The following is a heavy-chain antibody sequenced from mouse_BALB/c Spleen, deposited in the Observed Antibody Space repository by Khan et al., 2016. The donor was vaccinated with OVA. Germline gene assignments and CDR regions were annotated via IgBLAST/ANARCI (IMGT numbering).Heavy chain of an antibody. J-gene: IGHJ4*01. D-gene: IGHD2-3*01. Sequence: QIQLVQSGPELKKPGETVKISCKASGYTFTNYGMNWVKQAPGKVLKWMGWINTNTGEPTYAEEFKGRFAFSLETSASTAYLQINNLKNEDTATYLCARSRWLLTAKEYWGQGTTVTVSS. CDR1: GYTFTNYG. V-gene: IGHV9-3*02. CDR3: ARSRWLLTAKEY. CDR2: INTNTGEP.